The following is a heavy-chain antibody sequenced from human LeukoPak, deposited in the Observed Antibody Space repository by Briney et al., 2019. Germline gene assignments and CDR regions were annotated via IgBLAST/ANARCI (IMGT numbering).Heavy chain of an antibody. J-gene: IGHJ4*02. CDR3: AKEYVDSSGLLRSNYFDY. V-gene: IGHV3-30*04. Sequence: GRSLRLSCAASGFTFSSYAMHWVRQAPGKGLEWVAVISYDGSNKYYADSVKGRFTISRDNSKNTLYLQMNSLRAEDTAVYYCAKEYVDSSGLLRSNYFDYWGQGTLVTVSS. CDR1: GFTFSSYA. D-gene: IGHD3-22*01. CDR2: ISYDGSNK.